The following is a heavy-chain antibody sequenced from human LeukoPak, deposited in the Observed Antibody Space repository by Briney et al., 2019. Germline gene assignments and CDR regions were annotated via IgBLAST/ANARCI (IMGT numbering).Heavy chain of an antibody. CDR1: GFTSRGVE. D-gene: IGHD2/OR15-2a*01. CDR3: ARGLLLD. CDR2: ISSSGRTI. V-gene: IGHV3-48*03. J-gene: IGHJ4*02. Sequence: GGSLRLSCAASGFTSRGVEINWVRQAPGKGLEWVSYISSSGRTIYYADSVKGRFTVSRDNAKYSPDLQTNSLRAEDTAVYYCARGLLLDWGQGTLVTVSS.